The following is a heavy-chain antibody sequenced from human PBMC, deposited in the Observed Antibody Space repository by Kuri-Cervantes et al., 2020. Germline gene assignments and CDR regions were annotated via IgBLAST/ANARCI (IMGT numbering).Heavy chain of an antibody. D-gene: IGHD2-15*01. V-gene: IGHV3-30*03. CDR1: GFTFSSYG. J-gene: IGHJ4*02. CDR3: ARDPCSGGSCYRNIDY. Sequence: GGSLRLSCAASGFTFSSYGMHWVRQAPGKGLEWVAVISYDGSNKYYADSVKGRFTISRDNSKNTLYLQMNSLRAEDTAVYYCARDPCSGGSCYRNIDYWGQGTLVTVYS. CDR2: ISYDGSNK.